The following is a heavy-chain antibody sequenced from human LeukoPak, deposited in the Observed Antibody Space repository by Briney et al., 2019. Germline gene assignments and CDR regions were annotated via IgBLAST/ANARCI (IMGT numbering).Heavy chain of an antibody. V-gene: IGHV4-34*01. D-gene: IGHD6-19*01. J-gene: IGHJ4*02. CDR2: INHSGST. CDR3: ARNWEAGTPRPLDY. Sequence: PGGSLRLSCAVSGFAFSTYSMNWIRQPPGKGLEWIGEINHSGSTNYNPSLKSRVTISVDTSKNQFSLKLSSVTAADTAVYYCARNWEAGTPRPLDYWGQGTLVTVSS. CDR1: GFAFSTYS.